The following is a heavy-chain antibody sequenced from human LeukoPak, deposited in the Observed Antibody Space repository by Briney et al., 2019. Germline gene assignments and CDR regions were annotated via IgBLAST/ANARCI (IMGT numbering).Heavy chain of an antibody. D-gene: IGHD2-8*02. V-gene: IGHV3-21*01. Sequence: GGSLRLSCVASGFSFDSHIMNWVRQAPGKGLEWVASISGRGSDISYLDSLKGRFTISRDNAKEPVFLDLTSLRADDTAVYYCARGAFCRGYCAGLADPDVWGKGTTVTVSS. CDR2: ISGRGSDI. CDR1: GFSFDSHI. J-gene: IGHJ6*04. CDR3: ARGAFCRGYCAGLADPDV.